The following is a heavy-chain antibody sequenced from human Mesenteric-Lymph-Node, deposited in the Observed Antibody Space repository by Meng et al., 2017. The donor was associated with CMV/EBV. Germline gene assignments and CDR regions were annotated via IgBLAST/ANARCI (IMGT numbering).Heavy chain of an antibody. J-gene: IGHJ4*02. D-gene: IGHD3-22*01. CDR1: GGSISSGGAY. CDR2: IYYSGST. V-gene: IGHV4-31*03. Sequence: TVSGGSISSGGAYWSWVRQHPGKGLEWIGYIYYSGSTYYNPSLESRLTISVDTSKNQFSLKLSSVTVADTAVYYCARDSSGYFHFDHWGQGTLVTVSS. CDR3: ARDSSGYFHFDH.